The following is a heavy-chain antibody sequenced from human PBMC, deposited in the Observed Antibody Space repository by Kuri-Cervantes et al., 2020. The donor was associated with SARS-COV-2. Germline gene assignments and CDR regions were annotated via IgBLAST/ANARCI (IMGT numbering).Heavy chain of an antibody. D-gene: IGHD6-13*01. J-gene: IGHJ4*02. CDR2: ITAYNGNT. CDR1: GHTFRTIG. V-gene: IGHV1-18*01. Sequence: ASVKVSCKASGHTFRTIGISWVRQAPGQGLEWMGWITAYNGNTNYAQKFQGRVTMTMDTSTSTAYMELRGLRSDDTAVYYCAKASVTAAAPFDYWGQGTLVTVSS. CDR3: AKASVTAAAPFDY.